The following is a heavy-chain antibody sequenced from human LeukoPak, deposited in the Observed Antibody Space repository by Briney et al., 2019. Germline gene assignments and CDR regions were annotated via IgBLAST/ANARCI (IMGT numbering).Heavy chain of an antibody. CDR1: GGTFNSNA. D-gene: IGHD3-10*01. CDR2: IILIFGTA. Sequence: SVKLSCTAAGGTFNSNAINWVRQAPGHGLEWMGGIILIFGTAIYAQKFQGRVTITTDESTSTVYMELSSLRSEDTAVYYCARGYTSTYYGSGSYLVSADDAFDIWGQGTMVTVSS. CDR3: ARGYTSTYYGSGSYLVSADDAFDI. V-gene: IGHV1-69*05. J-gene: IGHJ3*02.